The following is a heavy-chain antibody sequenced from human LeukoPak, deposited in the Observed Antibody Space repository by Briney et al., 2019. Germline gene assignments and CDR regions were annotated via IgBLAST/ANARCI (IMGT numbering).Heavy chain of an antibody. Sequence: PSETLSLTCTVSGGSISSGDYYWSWIRQPPGKGLEWIGYIYYSGSTYYNPSLKSRVTISVDTSKNQFSLKLSSVTAADTAVYYCARVGQQWLVAGWFDPWGQGTLVTVSS. V-gene: IGHV4-30-4*02. CDR1: GGSISSGDYY. CDR3: ARVGQQWLVAGWFDP. CDR2: IYYSGST. J-gene: IGHJ5*02. D-gene: IGHD6-19*01.